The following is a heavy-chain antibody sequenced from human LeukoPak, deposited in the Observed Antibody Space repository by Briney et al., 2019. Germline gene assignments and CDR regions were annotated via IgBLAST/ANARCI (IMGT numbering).Heavy chain of an antibody. D-gene: IGHD1-14*01. J-gene: IGHJ2*01. CDR2: INHSGST. Sequence: PSETLSLTCAVYGGSFSGYYWSWIRQPPGKGLEWIGEINHSGSTYYNPSLKSRVTISVDTSKNQFSLKLSSVTAADTAVYYCARLYNQSKYRLGYFDLWGRGTLVTVSS. CDR3: ARLYNQSKYRLGYFDL. CDR1: GGSFSGYY. V-gene: IGHV4-34*01.